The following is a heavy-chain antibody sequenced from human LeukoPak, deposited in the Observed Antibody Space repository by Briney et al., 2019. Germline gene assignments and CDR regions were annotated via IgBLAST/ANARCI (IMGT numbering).Heavy chain of an antibody. J-gene: IGHJ5*02. CDR3: ATSPTSPYNWFDP. V-gene: IGHV4-39*07. D-gene: IGHD3-16*01. Sequence: SETLSLTCTVSGASISTSFYDWGWIRQPPGKGLEWIGTIYYSGTTYHNPSLKSRVTISVDTSKNQFYLKLRSVTAADTAVYYCATSPTSPYNWFDPWGQGTLVTVSS. CDR2: IYYSGTT. CDR1: GASISTSFYD.